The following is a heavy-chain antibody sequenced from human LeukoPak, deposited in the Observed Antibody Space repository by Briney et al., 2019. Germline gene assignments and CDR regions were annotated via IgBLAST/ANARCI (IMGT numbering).Heavy chain of an antibody. CDR3: ASLSTYGSGSLDVGSFDY. J-gene: IGHJ4*02. CDR1: GGSFSGYY. D-gene: IGHD3-10*01. V-gene: IGHV4-34*01. Sequence: SETLSLTCAVYGGSFSGYYWSWIRQPPGKGLEWIGEINDSESTNYNPSLKSRVTISVDTSKNQFSLKLSSVTAADTAVYYCASLSTYGSGSLDVGSFDYWGQGTLVTVSS. CDR2: INDSEST.